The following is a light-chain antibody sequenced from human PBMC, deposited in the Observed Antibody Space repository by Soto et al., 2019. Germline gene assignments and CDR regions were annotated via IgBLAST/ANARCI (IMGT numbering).Light chain of an antibody. CDR1: ESVDSR. V-gene: IGKV3-15*01. Sequence: EVVLTQSPATLSVSPGEGATLSCKASESVDSRLAWYQQKPGQAPRLLIEGASSRGTDIPARFSGSGSGTEFTLTITSLQSEDFALYYCHQYSKWPLAFAGGTRVEIK. CDR3: HQYSKWPLA. CDR2: GAS. J-gene: IGKJ4*01.